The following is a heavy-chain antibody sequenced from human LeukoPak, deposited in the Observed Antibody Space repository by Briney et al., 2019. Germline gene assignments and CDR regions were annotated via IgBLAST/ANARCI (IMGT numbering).Heavy chain of an antibody. CDR2: TRNKANSYTT. V-gene: IGHV3-72*01. Sequence: SLRLSCAASGFTFSDHYMDWVRQAPGKGLEWVGRTRNKANSYTTEYAASVKGRFTISRDDSKNSVYLQMNSLETEDTAVYYCARSSSSWYPLFDYWGQGTLVTVSS. D-gene: IGHD6-13*01. CDR3: ARSSSSWYPLFDY. J-gene: IGHJ4*02. CDR1: GFTFSDHY.